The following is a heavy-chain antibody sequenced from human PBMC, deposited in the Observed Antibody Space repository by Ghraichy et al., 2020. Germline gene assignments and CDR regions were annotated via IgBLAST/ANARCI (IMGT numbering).Heavy chain of an antibody. V-gene: IGHV1-3*01. CDR3: AREGIWSGYVPIYGMDV. Sequence: ASVKVSCKASGYTFTSYAMHWVRQAPGQRLEWMGWINAGNGNTKYSQKFQGRVTITRDTSASTAYMELSSLRSEDTAVYYCAREGIWSGYVPIYGMDVWGQGTTVTVSS. J-gene: IGHJ6*02. D-gene: IGHD3-3*01. CDR1: GYTFTSYA. CDR2: INAGNGNT.